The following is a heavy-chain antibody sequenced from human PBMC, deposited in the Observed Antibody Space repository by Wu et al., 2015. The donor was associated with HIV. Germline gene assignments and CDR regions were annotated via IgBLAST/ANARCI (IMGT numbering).Heavy chain of an antibody. D-gene: IGHD4-17*01. V-gene: IGHV1-2*02. Sequence: QVQLVQSGAEVKKPGASVKVSCQASGYTFTDYYIHWVRQAPGQGLDYMGWINPKSGDTNYVTKFQGRVTMTRDTSISTGYMEMTGLISDDTAVYYCAKTGGKYADYLDIDYWGQGTLVTVSS. J-gene: IGHJ4*02. CDR3: AKTGGKYADYLDIDY. CDR1: GYTFTDYY. CDR2: INPKSGDT.